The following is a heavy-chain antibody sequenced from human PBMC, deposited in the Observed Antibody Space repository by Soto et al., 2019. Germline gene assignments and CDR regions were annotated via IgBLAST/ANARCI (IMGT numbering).Heavy chain of an antibody. CDR2: ISAYNGNT. J-gene: IGHJ6*02. D-gene: IGHD4-17*01. Sequence: GASVKVSCKASGYTFTSYGISWVRQAPGQGLEWMGWISAYNGNTNYAQKLQGRVTMTTDTSTSTAYMELRSLRSDDTAVYYCATSYGYYYYYGMDVWGQGTTVTVSS. CDR3: ATSYGYYYYYGMDV. V-gene: IGHV1-18*04. CDR1: GYTFTSYG.